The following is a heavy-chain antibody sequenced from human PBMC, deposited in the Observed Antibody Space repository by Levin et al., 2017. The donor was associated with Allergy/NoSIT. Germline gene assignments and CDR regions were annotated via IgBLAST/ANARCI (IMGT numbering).Heavy chain of an antibody. CDR3: ARWGSLGGGRPDYYFDY. CDR2: INPSGGST. CDR1: GYTFTSYY. V-gene: IGHV1-46*01. Sequence: ASVKVSCKASGYTFTSYYMHWVRQAPGQGLEWMGIINPSGGSTSYAQKFQGRVTMTRDTSTSTVYMELSSLRSEDTAVYYCARWGSLGGGRPDYYFDYWGQGTLVTVSS. J-gene: IGHJ4*02. D-gene: IGHD1-14*01.